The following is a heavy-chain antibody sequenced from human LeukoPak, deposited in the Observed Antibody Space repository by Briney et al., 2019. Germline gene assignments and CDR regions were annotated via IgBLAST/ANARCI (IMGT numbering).Heavy chain of an antibody. D-gene: IGHD5-18*01. Sequence: SETLSLTCAVYGGSISGYYWSWIRHPPGKGLEWVWEINHSGGTNYNPYLKSRVDIPVDESKNKFSLKLSCVTAEHTALHCIARVGYSYVINDWSRTGLGAYPTKYYYHMDVWGKGTTVTVSS. V-gene: IGHV4-34*01. CDR3: ARVGYSYVINDWSRTGLGAYPTKYYYHMDV. CDR1: GGSISGYY. J-gene: IGHJ6*03. CDR2: INHSGGT.